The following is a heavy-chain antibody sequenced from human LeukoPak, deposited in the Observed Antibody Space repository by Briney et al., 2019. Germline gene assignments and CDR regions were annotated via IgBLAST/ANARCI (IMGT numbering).Heavy chain of an antibody. CDR3: ARDLTMVRGVIITWAGSDDAFDI. CDR1: GYTSTGYY. CDR2: INPNSGGT. V-gene: IGHV1-2*06. Sequence: ASVKVSCKASGYTSTGYYMHWVRQAPGQGLEWMGRINPNSGGTNYAQKFQGRVTMTRDTSISTAYMELSRLRSDDTAVYYCARDLTMVRGVIITWAGSDDAFDIWGQGTMVTVSS. J-gene: IGHJ3*02. D-gene: IGHD3-10*01.